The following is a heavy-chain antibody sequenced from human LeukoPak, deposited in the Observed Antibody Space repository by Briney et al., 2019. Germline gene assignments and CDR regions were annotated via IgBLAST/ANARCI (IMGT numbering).Heavy chain of an antibody. J-gene: IGHJ4*02. Sequence: VGSLRLSCAASRFTFSSYAMHWVRQAPGKGLEYVSAFSSDGSSTFYADSVKGRFTISRDNSKNMLYLHMSSLRADDTAVYYCVKTLKYYGSGRGLFDSWGQGILVTVSS. D-gene: IGHD3-10*01. CDR3: VKTLKYYGSGRGLFDS. CDR1: RFTFSSYA. V-gene: IGHV3-64D*06. CDR2: FSSDGSST.